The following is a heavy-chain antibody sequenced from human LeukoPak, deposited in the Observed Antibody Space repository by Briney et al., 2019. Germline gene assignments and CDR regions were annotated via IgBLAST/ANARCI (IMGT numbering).Heavy chain of an antibody. V-gene: IGHV3-7*01. J-gene: IGHJ4*02. CDR1: GFTFSSYW. CDR3: ARDNVGSSFDY. CDR2: IKQDGSEK. Sequence: GGSLRLSCAASGFTFSSYWMSWVRQAPGKGLEWVANIKQDGSEKYYLDSVKGRFTISRDNAKNSLYLQMNSLRAEDTAVYYCARDNVGSSFDYWGQGTLVTVSS. D-gene: IGHD6-13*01.